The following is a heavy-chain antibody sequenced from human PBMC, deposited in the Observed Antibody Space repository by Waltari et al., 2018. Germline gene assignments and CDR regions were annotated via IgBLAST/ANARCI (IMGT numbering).Heavy chain of an antibody. D-gene: IGHD1-26*01. CDR3: ARHLGRLNKGAFDI. V-gene: IGHV3-21*01. CDR1: GFTFSSYS. CDR2: ISSSSSYI. Sequence: EVQLVESGGGLVKPGGSLRLSCAASGFTFSSYSMNWVRQAPGKGLEWVSSISSSSSYIYYADSVKGRFTISIDNAKNSLYLQMNSLRAEDTAVYYCARHLGRLNKGAFDIWGQGTMVTVSS. J-gene: IGHJ3*02.